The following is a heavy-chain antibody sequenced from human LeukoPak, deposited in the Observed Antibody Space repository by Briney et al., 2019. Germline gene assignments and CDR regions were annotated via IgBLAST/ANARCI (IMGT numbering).Heavy chain of an antibody. J-gene: IGHJ3*02. Sequence: GGSLRLSCAASGFTFSSYAMNWVRQGPGKGLEWVSAISGSGGSTNYADSVKGRFTISRDNSKNTLYLQMNSLRAEDTAVYYCAKSNGYGLIDIWGQGTMVTVSS. CDR3: AKSNGYGLIDI. CDR2: ISGSGGST. V-gene: IGHV3-23*01. D-gene: IGHD3-22*01. CDR1: GFTFSSYA.